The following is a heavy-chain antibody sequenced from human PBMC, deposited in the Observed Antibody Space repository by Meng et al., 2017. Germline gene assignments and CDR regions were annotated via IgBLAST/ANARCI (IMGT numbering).Heavy chain of an antibody. J-gene: IGHJ6*02. CDR1: GYSISSVYY. Sequence: SETLSLTCTVAGYSISSVYYWGWIRQPPGKGLEWIGSIYHSGSTYYNPSLKSRVTISVDTSKNQCSLKLSAVYAADTAVYYCAREPAASAASMDVWGQGTTVTVSS. CDR2: IYHSGST. CDR3: AREPAASAASMDV. V-gene: IGHV4-38-2*02. D-gene: IGHD6-13*01.